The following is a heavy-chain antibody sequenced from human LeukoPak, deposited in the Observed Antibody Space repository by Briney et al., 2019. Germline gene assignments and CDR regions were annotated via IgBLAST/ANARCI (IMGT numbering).Heavy chain of an antibody. CDR3: AGYGDYDYYYYYMDV. CDR2: IYTSEST. D-gene: IGHD4-17*01. CDR1: GRSISSYY. J-gene: IGHJ6*03. V-gene: IGHV4-4*09. Sequence: PLETLSLTCTVSGRSISSYYWSWIRQPPGKGLEWIGYIYTSESTNYNPSLKSRVTISVDTSKNQFSLKLSSVTAADTAVYYCAGYGDYDYYYYYMDVWGKGTTVTVSS.